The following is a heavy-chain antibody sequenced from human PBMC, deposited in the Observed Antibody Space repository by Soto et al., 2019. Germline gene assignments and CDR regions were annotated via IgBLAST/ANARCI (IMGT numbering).Heavy chain of an antibody. D-gene: IGHD6-19*01. CDR3: ARYGVWSGAWYFFDY. CDR1: EIAVSSNY. V-gene: IGHV3-66*01. CDR2: INSGGIT. J-gene: IGHJ4*02. Sequence: EVQLVESGGGLVRPGGSLRLSCAASEIAVSSNYMTWFRQAPGKGLEWVSGINSGGITYYADYVKGRFTVSRDSSKNTLYLQMSSLGGDDTAIYYSARYGVWSGAWYFFDYWGQGTLVTVSS.